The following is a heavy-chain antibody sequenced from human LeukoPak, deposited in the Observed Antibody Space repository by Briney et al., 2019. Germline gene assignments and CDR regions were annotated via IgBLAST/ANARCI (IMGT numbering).Heavy chain of an antibody. CDR3: VRDGEGAGISVNYWFDP. CDR2: MNPNTGNT. D-gene: IGHD6-13*01. V-gene: IGHV1-8*01. CDR1: GYTFISYD. Sequence: ASVKVSCKASGYTFISYDLNWERQASGQGFEWMGWMNPNTGNTGYAQKFQGRVTMTRDTSTSTAYMELRGLRSEDTAVYYCVRDGEGAGISVNYWFDPWGQGTLVTVSS. J-gene: IGHJ5*02.